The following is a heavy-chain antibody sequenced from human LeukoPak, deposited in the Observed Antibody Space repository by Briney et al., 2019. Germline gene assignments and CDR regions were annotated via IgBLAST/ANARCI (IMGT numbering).Heavy chain of an antibody. CDR1: GFTVSSNY. CDR2: IYSGGST. J-gene: IGHJ3*02. CDR3: AKDGNSDAFDI. D-gene: IGHD4-23*01. Sequence: PGGSLRLSCAASGFTVSSNYMSWVRQAPGKGLEWVSVIYSGGSTYYADSVKGRFTISRDNSKNTLYLQMNSLRAEDTAVYYCAKDGNSDAFDIWGQGTMVTVSS. V-gene: IGHV3-53*01.